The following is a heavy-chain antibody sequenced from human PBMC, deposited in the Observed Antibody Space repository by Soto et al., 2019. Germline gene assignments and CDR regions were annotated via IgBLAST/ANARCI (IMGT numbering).Heavy chain of an antibody. D-gene: IGHD3-22*01. CDR3: AKSLHLASYYYDSSGYYAADAFDI. J-gene: IGHJ3*02. V-gene: IGHV3-23*01. CDR1: GFTFSSYA. Sequence: GGSLRLSCAASGFTFSSYAMSWVRQAPGKGLEWVSAISGSGGSTYYADSVKGRFTISRDNSKNTLYLQMNSLRAEDTAVYYCAKSLHLASYYYDSSGYYAADAFDIWGQGTMVTVSS. CDR2: ISGSGGST.